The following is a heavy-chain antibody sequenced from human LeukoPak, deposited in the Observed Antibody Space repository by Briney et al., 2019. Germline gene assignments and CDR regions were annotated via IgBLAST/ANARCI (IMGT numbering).Heavy chain of an antibody. D-gene: IGHD3-3*01. V-gene: IGHV4-39*07. CDR3: ARKNFAGFLEWLRSSGPFDY. CDR2: IYYSGST. CDR1: GGSISSSSYY. Sequence: PSETLSLTCTVSGGSISSSSYYWGWIRQPPGKGLEWIGSIYYSGSTYYNPSLKSRVTISVDTSRNQFSLKLSSVTAADTAVYYCARKNFAGFLEWLRSSGPFDYWGQGTLVTVSS. J-gene: IGHJ4*02.